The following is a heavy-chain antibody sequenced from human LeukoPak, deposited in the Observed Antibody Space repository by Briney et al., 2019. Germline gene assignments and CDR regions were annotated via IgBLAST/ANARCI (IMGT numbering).Heavy chain of an antibody. CDR1: GGSVSSNNHY. D-gene: IGHD3/OR15-3a*01. V-gene: IGHV4-30-4*01. J-gene: IGHJ4*02. CDR2: IYYSGST. CDR3: ARGFLDGRPEYYFDY. Sequence: SQTLSLTCSVSGGSVSSNNHYWTWIRQPPGKGLEWIGYIYYSGSTYYNPSLKSRVTISVDTSKNQFSLKLSSVTAADTAVYYCARGFLDGRPEYYFDYWGQGTLVTVSS.